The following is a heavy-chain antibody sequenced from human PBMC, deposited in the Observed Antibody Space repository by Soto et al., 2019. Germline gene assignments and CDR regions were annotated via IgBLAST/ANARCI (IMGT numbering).Heavy chain of an antibody. Sequence: ASVKVSCKASGYTFTSYYMHWVRQAPGQGLEWMGIINPSGGSTSYAQKFQGRVTMTRDTSTSTVYMELSSLRSEDTAVYYCARGSITMIVVDPHPPFDYWXQGTLVTVSS. CDR2: INPSGGST. V-gene: IGHV1-46*01. CDR1: GYTFTSYY. J-gene: IGHJ4*02. CDR3: ARGSITMIVVDPHPPFDY. D-gene: IGHD3-22*01.